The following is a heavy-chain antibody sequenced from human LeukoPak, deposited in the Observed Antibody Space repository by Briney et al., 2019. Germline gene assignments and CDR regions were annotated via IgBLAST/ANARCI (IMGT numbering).Heavy chain of an antibody. D-gene: IGHD3-10*01. Sequence: SETLSLTCAVYGGSFSGYYWSWIRRPPGKGLEWIGEINHSGSTNYNPSLKSRVTISVDTSKNQFSLKLSSVTAADTAVYYCARGDYGSGSYSYYFDYWGQGTLVTVSS. J-gene: IGHJ4*02. CDR1: GGSFSGYY. CDR2: INHSGST. V-gene: IGHV4-34*01. CDR3: ARGDYGSGSYSYYFDY.